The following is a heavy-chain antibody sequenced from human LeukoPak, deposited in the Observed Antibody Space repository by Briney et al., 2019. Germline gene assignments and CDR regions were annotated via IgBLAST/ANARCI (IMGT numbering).Heavy chain of an antibody. CDR1: GGSISSSSYY. Sequence: PSETLSLTCTVSGGSISSSSYYWGWIRQPPGKGLEWIGSIYYSGSTNYNPSLKSRVTISVDTSKNQFSLKLSSVTAADTAVYYCARNRQQLAIDYWGQGTLVTVSS. CDR3: ARNRQQLAIDY. V-gene: IGHV4-39*07. D-gene: IGHD6-13*01. CDR2: IYYSGST. J-gene: IGHJ4*02.